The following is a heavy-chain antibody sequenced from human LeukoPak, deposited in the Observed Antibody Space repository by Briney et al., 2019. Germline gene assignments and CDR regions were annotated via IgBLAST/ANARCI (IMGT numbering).Heavy chain of an antibody. Sequence: PLASVKVSCKASGYTFNTYGISWVRQAPGQGLDWMGWINAYNGDTNHAQKFQGRVTMTTDTSTTTAYMELGSLRSDDTAVYYCARDGSGHWFDPWGQGTLVTVSS. J-gene: IGHJ5*02. CDR1: GYTFNTYG. CDR3: ARDGSGHWFDP. D-gene: IGHD6-25*01. CDR2: INAYNGDT. V-gene: IGHV1-18*04.